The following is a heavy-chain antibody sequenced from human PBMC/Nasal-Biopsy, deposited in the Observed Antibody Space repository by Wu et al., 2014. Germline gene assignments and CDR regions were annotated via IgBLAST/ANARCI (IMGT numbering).Heavy chain of an antibody. Sequence: LRLSCAASGFTLSTYAMSWVRQAPGKGLEWVATASGRGGKTYYADSVKGRFTISRDNSKNSLSLQMNSLRVEDTAVYYCAKENSYDYGNEPFGYSDYWGPGNPGHRLL. V-gene: IGHV3-23*01. J-gene: IGHJ4*02. CDR2: ASGRGGKT. CDR1: GFTLSTYA. D-gene: IGHD4-17*01. CDR3: AKENSYDYGNEPFGYSDY.